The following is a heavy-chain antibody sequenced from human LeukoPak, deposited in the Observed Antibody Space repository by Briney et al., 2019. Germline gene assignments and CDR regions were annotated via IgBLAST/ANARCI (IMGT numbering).Heavy chain of an antibody. J-gene: IGHJ4*02. CDR2: IYDSGST. CDR1: GGSIRSSYYY. V-gene: IGHV4-39*07. Sequence: KASETLTLTCTVSGGSIRSSYYYWGWIRQPPGKGLEWIGSIYDSGSTYYNPSLKSRVTISVDTSKDQFSLKLRSVTAADTAVYYCARVVWGYSYGYYFDYWGQGTLVTVSS. CDR3: ARVVWGYSYGYYFDY. D-gene: IGHD5-18*01.